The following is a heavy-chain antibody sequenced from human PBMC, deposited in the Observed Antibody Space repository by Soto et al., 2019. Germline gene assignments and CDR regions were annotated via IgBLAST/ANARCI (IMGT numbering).Heavy chain of an antibody. V-gene: IGHV1-8*01. CDR2: MNPNSGNT. J-gene: IGHJ6*03. D-gene: IGHD3-9*01. CDR1: GYTFTSYD. CDR3: ARGNREVAGYLTYYYYMDV. Sequence: QVQLVQSGAEVKKPGASVKVSCKASGYTFTSYDINWVRQATGQGLEWMGWMNPNSGNTGYAQKFQGRVTKTRNTSISTAYMELSSLRSEDTAVYYCARGNREVAGYLTYYYYMDVWGKGTTVTVSS.